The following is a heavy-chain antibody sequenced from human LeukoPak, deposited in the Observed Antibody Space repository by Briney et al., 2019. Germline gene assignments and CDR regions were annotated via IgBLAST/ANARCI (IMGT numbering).Heavy chain of an antibody. Sequence: GTSLRLSCAASGFTFTSYGMHWVRQSPAKGLEWVALITYDGYYKYYSDSVKGRFTISSDTSKNTLYLQMNSLRAEDTAVYYCARDLSPVVRASPVGYWGQGTLVTVSS. D-gene: IGHD3-10*01. J-gene: IGHJ4*02. CDR1: GFTFTSYG. CDR2: ITYDGYYK. CDR3: ARDLSPVVRASPVGY. V-gene: IGHV3-30*03.